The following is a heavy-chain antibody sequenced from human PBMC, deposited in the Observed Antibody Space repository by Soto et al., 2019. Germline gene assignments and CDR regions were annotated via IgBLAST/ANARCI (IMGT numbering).Heavy chain of an antibody. CDR2: IYPSDSDT. CDR3: ARGGVSTRTFDY. V-gene: IGHV5-51*01. CDR1: GYKFAGHS. Sequence: PGESLKICCKGSGYKFAGHSSAWVRQMPGKGLELMGIIYPSDSDTRYRTSFQGQVTISADKSISSAYLQWSSLRASDTAMYYCARGGVSTRTFDYWGQGTLVTVSS. D-gene: IGHD3-3*01. J-gene: IGHJ4*02.